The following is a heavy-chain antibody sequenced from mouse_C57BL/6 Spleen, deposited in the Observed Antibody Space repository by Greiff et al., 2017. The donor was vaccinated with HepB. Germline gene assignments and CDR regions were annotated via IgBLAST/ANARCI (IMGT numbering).Heavy chain of an antibody. V-gene: IGHV5-15*01. CDR2: ISNLAYSI. D-gene: IGHD2-2*01. J-gene: IGHJ2*01. Sequence: EVHLVESGGGLVQPGGSLKLSCAASGFTFSDYGMAWVRQAPRKGPEWVAFISNLAYSIYYADTVTGRFTISRENAKNTLYLEMSSLRSEDTAMYYCARQRGVTTIFDYWGQGTTLTVSS. CDR1: GFTFSDYG. CDR3: ARQRGVTTIFDY.